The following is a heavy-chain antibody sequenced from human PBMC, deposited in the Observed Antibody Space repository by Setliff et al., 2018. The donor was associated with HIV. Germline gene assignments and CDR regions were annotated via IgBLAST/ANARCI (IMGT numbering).Heavy chain of an antibody. V-gene: IGHV4-39*07. D-gene: IGHD6-19*01. CDR2: THYNEKT. J-gene: IGHJ4*02. CDR3: AAFDSGRDV. Sequence: SETLSLTCTVSGGSASNSRYYWAWIRQPPGKGLEYIGSTHYNEKTYYNPSHKSRVTVSLDTSKIQFSLKLNSVTAADTGVYYCAAFDSGRDVWGQGTLVTVSS. CDR1: GGSASNSRYY.